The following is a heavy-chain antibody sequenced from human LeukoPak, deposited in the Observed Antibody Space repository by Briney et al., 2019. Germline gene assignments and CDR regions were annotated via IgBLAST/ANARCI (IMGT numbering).Heavy chain of an antibody. Sequence: GGSLRLSCAASGFTFSSYAMSWVRQAPGKGLEWVSAISGSGGSTYYADSVKGRFTISRDNSKNTLYLQMNSLRAEDTAVYYCAKVESVQRYFDWLSPYYYYGMDVWGQGTTVTVSS. J-gene: IGHJ6*02. D-gene: IGHD3-9*01. CDR1: GFTFSSYA. CDR2: ISGSGGST. V-gene: IGHV3-23*01. CDR3: AKVESVQRYFDWLSPYYYYGMDV.